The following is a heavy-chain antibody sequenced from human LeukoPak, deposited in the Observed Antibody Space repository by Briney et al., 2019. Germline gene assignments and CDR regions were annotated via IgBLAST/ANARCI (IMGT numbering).Heavy chain of an antibody. J-gene: IGHJ4*02. CDR1: GGSLSSYY. CDR3: ARVFSSSSADY. D-gene: IGHD6-6*01. Sequence: PSETLSLTCTVSGGSLSSYYWSWIRQPAGKGLEWIGRIYTSGSTNYNPSLKSRVTMSVDTSKNQFSLKLSAVTAADTAVYYCARVFSSSSADYWGQGTLVTVSS. CDR2: IYTSGST. V-gene: IGHV4-4*07.